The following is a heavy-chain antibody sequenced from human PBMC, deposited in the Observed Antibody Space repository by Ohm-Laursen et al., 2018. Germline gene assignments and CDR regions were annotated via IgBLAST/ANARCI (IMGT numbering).Heavy chain of an antibody. D-gene: IGHD3-3*01. CDR1: GFTFSSYS. J-gene: IGHJ4*02. V-gene: IGHV3-21*01. Sequence: SLRLSCAASGFTFSSYSMNWVRQAPGKGLEWVSSISSSSSYIYYADSVKGRFTISRDNAKNSLYLQMNSLRAEDTAVYYCARSHYDFWSGYYLDYWGQGTLVTVSS. CDR3: ARSHYDFWSGYYLDY. CDR2: ISSSSSYI.